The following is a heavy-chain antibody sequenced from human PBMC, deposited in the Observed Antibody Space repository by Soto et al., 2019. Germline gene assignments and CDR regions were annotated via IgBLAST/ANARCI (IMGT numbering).Heavy chain of an antibody. J-gene: IGHJ5*01. D-gene: IGHD4-4*01. CDR1: GGSISSGGYY. CDR2: IYYSGST. V-gene: IGHV4-31*03. Sequence: TLSLTCTVSGGSISSGGYYWSWIRQHPGKGLEWIGYIYYSGSTYYNPSLKSRVTISVDTSKNQFSLKLSSVTAADTAVYYCVRDPRGDYNSWIDSWGQGTLVTVSS. CDR3: VRDPRGDYNSWIDS.